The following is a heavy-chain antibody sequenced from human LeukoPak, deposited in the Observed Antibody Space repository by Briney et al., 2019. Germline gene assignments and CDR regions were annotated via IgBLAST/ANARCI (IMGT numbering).Heavy chain of an antibody. D-gene: IGHD3-3*01. Sequence: ASVKVSCKASGYTFTSYGISWVRQAPGQGLEGMGWMSAYNGNTNYAQKLQGRVTITTETSTSTAYMEVRSLRSDDTAVYYCARKSEWSLYGGWFDPWGQGTLVTVSS. CDR3: ARKSEWSLYGGWFDP. J-gene: IGHJ5*02. V-gene: IGHV1-18*01. CDR2: MSAYNGNT. CDR1: GYTFTSYG.